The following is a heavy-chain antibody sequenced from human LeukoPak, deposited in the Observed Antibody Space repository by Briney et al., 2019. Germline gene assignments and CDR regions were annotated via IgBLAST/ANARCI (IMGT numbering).Heavy chain of an antibody. CDR2: ISSSGSTI. J-gene: IGHJ6*04. CDR1: GFTFSSYA. CDR3: AELGITMIGGV. Sequence: GGSLRLSCAASGFTFSSYAMNWVRQAPGKGLEWVSYISSSGSTIYYADSVKGRFTISRDNAKNSLYLQMDSLRAEDTAVYYCAELGITMIGGVWGKGTTVTISS. D-gene: IGHD3-10*02. V-gene: IGHV3-48*03.